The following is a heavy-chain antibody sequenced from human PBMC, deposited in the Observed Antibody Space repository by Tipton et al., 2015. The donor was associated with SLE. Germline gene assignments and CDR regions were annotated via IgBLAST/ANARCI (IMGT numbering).Heavy chain of an antibody. V-gene: IGHV3-7*01. J-gene: IGHJ6*02. Sequence: SLRLSCEASGFTFSSSWFTWLRQTPVRGLEFVADINPDASASTYVDSVRGRFTISRDNAKNSLDLQMHSLRAEDTAVYYCAKFISPEYMKRTGGHDYYGMDVWGQGTTVTVSS. CDR2: INPDASAS. D-gene: IGHD3-10*01. CDR1: GFTFSSSW. CDR3: AKFISPEYMKRTGGHDYYGMDV.